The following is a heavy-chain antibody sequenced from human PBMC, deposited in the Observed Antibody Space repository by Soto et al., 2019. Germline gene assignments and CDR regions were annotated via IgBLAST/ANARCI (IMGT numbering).Heavy chain of an antibody. D-gene: IGHD1-26*01. V-gene: IGHV3-30-3*01. CDR1: GFTFSSYA. CDR3: ARVSYSGSFDTDY. CDR2: ISYDGSNK. J-gene: IGHJ4*02. Sequence: QVQLVESGGGVVQPGRSLRLSCAASGFTFSSYAMHWVRQAPGKGLEWVAVISYDGSNKYYADSVKGRFTISRDNSKNTLYLQMNSLRAEDTAVYYWARVSYSGSFDTDYWGQGTLVTVSS.